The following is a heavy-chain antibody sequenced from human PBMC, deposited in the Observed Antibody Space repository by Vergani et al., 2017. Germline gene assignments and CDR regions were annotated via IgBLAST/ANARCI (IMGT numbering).Heavy chain of an antibody. Sequence: QVQLQQWGAGLLKPSETLSLTCAVYGGSFSGYYWGWIRQPPGKGLEWIGSIYHSGSTYYNPSLQSRVTISVDTSKNQFSLKLSSVTAADTAVYYCARQYSGCSSTTCLSHWFDPWGQGTLVTVSS. CDR3: ARQYSGCSSTTCLSHWFDP. J-gene: IGHJ5*02. CDR2: IYHSGST. V-gene: IGHV4-34*01. CDR1: GGSFSGYY. D-gene: IGHD2-2*01.